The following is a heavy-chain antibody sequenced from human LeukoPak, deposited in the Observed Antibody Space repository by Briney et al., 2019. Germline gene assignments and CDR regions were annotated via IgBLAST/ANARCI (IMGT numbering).Heavy chain of an antibody. CDR1: GGSISSGGYS. CDR2: IYHSGST. J-gene: IGHJ5*02. D-gene: IGHD3-22*01. V-gene: IGHV4-30-2*01. CDR3: ARTLGYYDSSGYEWSFDP. Sequence: SSETLSLNCAVSGGSISSGGYSWSWIRQPKGKGLEWIGYIYHSGSTYYNPSLKSRVTISVDRSKNQFSLKLSSVTAADTAVYYCARTLGYYDSSGYEWSFDPWGQGTLVTVSS.